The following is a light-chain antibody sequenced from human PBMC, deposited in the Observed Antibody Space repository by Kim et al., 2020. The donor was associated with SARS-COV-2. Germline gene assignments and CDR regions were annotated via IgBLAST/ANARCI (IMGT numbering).Light chain of an antibody. V-gene: IGKV1-27*01. J-gene: IGKJ1*01. CDR3: QKYNSPPWT. Sequence: ASVGDRVTITCRASQDIANYLAWYQQKPGKVPQVLIYAASNLQSGVPSSFSGSGSGTEFTLTIGSLQTEDVATYYCQKYNSPPWTFGPGTKVDIK. CDR2: AAS. CDR1: QDIANY.